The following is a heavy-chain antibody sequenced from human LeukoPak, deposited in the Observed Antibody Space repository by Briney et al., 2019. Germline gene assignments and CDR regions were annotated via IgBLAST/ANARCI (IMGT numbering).Heavy chain of an antibody. CDR1: GGSISSGGYY. V-gene: IGHV4-31*03. CDR2: IYYSGST. J-gene: IGHJ4*02. D-gene: IGHD6-13*01. Sequence: SETLSLTCTVSGGSISSGGYYWSWIRQHPGKGLEWIGYIYYSGSTYYNPSLKSRVTISVDTSKNQFSLKLSSVTAADMVVYYCARLEQQLALFDYWGQGTLVTVSS. CDR3: ARLEQQLALFDY.